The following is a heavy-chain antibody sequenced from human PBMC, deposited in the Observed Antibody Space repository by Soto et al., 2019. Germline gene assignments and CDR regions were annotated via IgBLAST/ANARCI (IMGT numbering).Heavy chain of an antibody. CDR1: GYTFTGYY. CDR2: INPNSGGT. D-gene: IGHD6-19*01. J-gene: IGHJ6*02. Sequence: GSSVKVSCKASGYTFTGYYMHWVRQAPGQGLEWMGWINPNSGGTNYAQKFQGWVTMTRETSISTAYMELSRLRSDDTAVYYCASDRSSGWDQGYGMDVWGQGTPVTVSS. CDR3: ASDRSSGWDQGYGMDV. V-gene: IGHV1-2*04.